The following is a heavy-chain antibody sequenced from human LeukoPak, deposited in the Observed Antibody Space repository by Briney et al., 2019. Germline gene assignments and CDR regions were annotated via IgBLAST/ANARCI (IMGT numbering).Heavy chain of an antibody. J-gene: IGHJ4*02. D-gene: IGHD6-13*01. CDR3: ARVGVLEGAAAAFDY. CDR2: ITGSSSYI. V-gene: IGHV3-21*01. CDR1: GFTFSTYY. Sequence: GGSLRLSCAASGFTFSTYYMNWVRQAPGKGLEWVSFITGSSSYIYYTDSVKGRFTISRDNAKNSLFLQMNSLRAEDTAVYYCARVGVLEGAAAAFDYWGQGTLVTVSS.